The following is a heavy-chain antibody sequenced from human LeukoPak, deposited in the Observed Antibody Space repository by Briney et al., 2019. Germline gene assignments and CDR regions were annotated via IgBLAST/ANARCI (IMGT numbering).Heavy chain of an antibody. CDR3: ARDPSAKPFDY. J-gene: IGHJ4*02. V-gene: IGHV4-39*07. CDR1: GGSISSSSYY. Sequence: KPSETLSLTCTVSGGSISSSSYYWGWIRQPPGKGLEWIGSIYYSGSTYYNPSLKSRVTISVDTSKNQFSLKLSSVTAADTAVYYCARDPSAKPFDYWGQGTLVTVSS. CDR2: IYYSGST.